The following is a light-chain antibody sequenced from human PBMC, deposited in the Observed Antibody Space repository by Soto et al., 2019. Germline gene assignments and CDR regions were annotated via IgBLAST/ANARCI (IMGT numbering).Light chain of an antibody. CDR2: GAS. CDR3: QQYGGAPIFT. V-gene: IGKV3-20*01. CDR1: QSVSSNY. Sequence: EIVLTQSPGTLSLSPGERATLSCRASQSVSSNYLAWYQFKVGQAPRLLIYGASNRPTGIPDRFSGSGSGTDFTLTNSRLEPEDSAEYFCQQYGGAPIFTFGPGTKLDIK. J-gene: IGKJ3*01.